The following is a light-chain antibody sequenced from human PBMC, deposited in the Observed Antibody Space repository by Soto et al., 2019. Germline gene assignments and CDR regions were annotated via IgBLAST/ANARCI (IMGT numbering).Light chain of an antibody. V-gene: IGLV1-51*01. Sequence: QSVLTQPPSGSAAPGQRVAISCSGTSSNIGNKYISWYQQLPGTAPKLLIYEDDKRPSGIPDRFSGSKSDTSATLGITGLQTGDEADYYCGTWDSSLSSWVFGGGTKLTVL. CDR3: GTWDSSLSSWV. CDR1: SSNIGNKY. CDR2: EDD. J-gene: IGLJ3*02.